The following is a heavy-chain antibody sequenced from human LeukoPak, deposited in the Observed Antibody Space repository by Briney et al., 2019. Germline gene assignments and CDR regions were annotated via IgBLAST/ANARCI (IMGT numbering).Heavy chain of an antibody. V-gene: IGHV1-18*01. CDR2: ISAYNGNT. D-gene: IGHD3-22*01. J-gene: IGHJ5*02. CDR3: VRYYYDSSGYVRVDP. Sequence: ASVKVSCKASGYTFTSYAMHWVRQAPGQGLEWMGWISAYNGNTNYAQKLQGRVTMTTDTSTSTAYMELRSLRSDDTAVYYCVRYYYDSSGYVRVDPWGQGTLVTVSS. CDR1: GYTFTSYA.